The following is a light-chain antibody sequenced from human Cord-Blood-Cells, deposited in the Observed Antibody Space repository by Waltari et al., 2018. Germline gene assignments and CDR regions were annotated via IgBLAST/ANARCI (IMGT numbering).Light chain of an antibody. Sequence: SYELTQPPSVSVSPGQTARHTCSGDALPKQYASWYQQKPGQAPVLVIYKDSERPSGIPERFSGSSSGTTVTLTISGVQAEDEADYYCQSADSSGTYVVFGGGTKLTVL. CDR3: QSADSSGTYVV. CDR1: ALPKQY. J-gene: IGLJ2*01. V-gene: IGLV3-25*03. CDR2: KDS.